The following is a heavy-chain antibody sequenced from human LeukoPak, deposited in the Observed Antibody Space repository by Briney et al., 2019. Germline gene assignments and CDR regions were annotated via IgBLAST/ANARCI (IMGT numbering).Heavy chain of an antibody. D-gene: IGHD6-13*01. CDR3: ARVMQQLVEFDY. V-gene: IGHV1-2*02. CDR1: GYTFTGYY. CDR2: INPNSGGT. J-gene: IGHJ4*02. Sequence: ASVKVSCKASGYTFTGYYMHWVRQAPGQGLEWMGWINPNSGGTNYAQKFQGRVTMTRDTSISTAYMELGRLRSDDTAVYYCARVMQQLVEFDYWGQGTLVTVSS.